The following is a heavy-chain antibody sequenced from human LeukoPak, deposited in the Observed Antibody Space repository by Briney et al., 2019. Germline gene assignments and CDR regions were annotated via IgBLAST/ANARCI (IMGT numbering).Heavy chain of an antibody. D-gene: IGHD2-15*01. CDR2: INWNGGST. J-gene: IGHJ6*02. Sequence: PGGSLRLSCAASGFTFDDYGMSWVRQAPGKGLEWVSGINWNGGSTGYADSVKGRFTISRDNAKNSLYLQMNSLRAEDTAVYYCARAIYCSGGSCYDYYYYYGMDVWGQGTTVTVSS. CDR1: GFTFDDYG. V-gene: IGHV3-20*04. CDR3: ARAIYCSGGSCYDYYYYYGMDV.